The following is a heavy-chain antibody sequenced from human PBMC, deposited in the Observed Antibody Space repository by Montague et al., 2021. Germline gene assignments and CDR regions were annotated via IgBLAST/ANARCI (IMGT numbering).Heavy chain of an antibody. CDR2: IYYSGST. CDR3: ASHVTIFGVVKRIDP. Sequence: SETLSLTCTVSGGSISSYYWSWIRQPPGKGLEWIGYIYYSGSTNYNPSLKSRVTISVDTSKNQFSLKLSSVTAADTAVYFCASHVTIFGVVKRIDPWGQGTLVTVSS. J-gene: IGHJ5*02. V-gene: IGHV4-59*08. CDR1: GGSISSYY. D-gene: IGHD3-3*01.